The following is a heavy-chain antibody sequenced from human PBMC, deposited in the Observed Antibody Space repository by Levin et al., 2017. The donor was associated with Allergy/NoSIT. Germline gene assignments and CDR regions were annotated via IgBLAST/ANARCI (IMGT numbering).Heavy chain of an antibody. CDR3: AKVYNPQYCSGGSCYSVSSWFDP. V-gene: IGHV3-23*01. CDR1: GFTFSSYA. J-gene: IGHJ5*02. CDR2: ISGSGGST. Sequence: GGSLRLSCAASGFTFSSYAMSWVRQAPGKGLEWVSAISGSGGSTYYADSVKGRFTISRDNSKNTLYLQMNSLRAEDTAVYYCAKVYNPQYCSGGSCYSVSSWFDPWGQGTLVTVSS. D-gene: IGHD2-15*01.